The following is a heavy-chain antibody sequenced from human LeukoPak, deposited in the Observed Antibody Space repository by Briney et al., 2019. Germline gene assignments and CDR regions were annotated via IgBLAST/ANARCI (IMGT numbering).Heavy chain of an antibody. Sequence: RPGGSLRLSCAASGFTFSSYAMHWVRQAPGKGLEWVAVISYDGSNKYYADSVKGRFTISSDNSKNTLYLQMNSLRAEDTAVYYCARDVFTGTMVRGPKMVGPDYWGQGTLVTVSS. CDR2: ISYDGSNK. CDR1: GFTFSSYA. D-gene: IGHD3-10*01. CDR3: ARDVFTGTMVRGPKMVGPDY. V-gene: IGHV3-30-3*01. J-gene: IGHJ4*02.